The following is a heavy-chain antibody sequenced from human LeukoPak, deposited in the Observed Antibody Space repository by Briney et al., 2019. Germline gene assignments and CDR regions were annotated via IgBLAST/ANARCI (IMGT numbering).Heavy chain of an antibody. V-gene: IGHV3-7*01. J-gene: IGHJ4*02. CDR3: APEPGIAVAGT. CDR1: GFTFSSYW. CDR2: IKQDGSEK. Sequence: GGSLRLSCAASGFTFSSYWMSWVRQAPGKGLEWVANIKQDGSEKYYVDSVKGRFTISRDNAKNSLYLQMNSLRAEDTAVYYCAPEPGIAVAGTWGQGTLVTVSS. D-gene: IGHD6-19*01.